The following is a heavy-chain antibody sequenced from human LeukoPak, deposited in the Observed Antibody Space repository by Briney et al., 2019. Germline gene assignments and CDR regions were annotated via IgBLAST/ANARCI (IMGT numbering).Heavy chain of an antibody. CDR3: ARFRVARQIVGATLGDY. V-gene: IGHV3-21*01. CDR2: ISSSSSYI. D-gene: IGHD1-26*01. J-gene: IGHJ4*02. CDR1: GSTFSSYS. Sequence: GGSLRLSCAASGSTFSSYSMNWAGPAPGKGMEWVSSISSSSSYIYYANSVKRRFTISRDNAKTSLYLQLNSLRAEDTAVYYGARFRVARQIVGATLGDYWGQGTLVTVS.